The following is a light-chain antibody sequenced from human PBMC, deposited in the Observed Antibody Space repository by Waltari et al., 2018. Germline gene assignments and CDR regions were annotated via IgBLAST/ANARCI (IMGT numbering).Light chain of an antibody. CDR1: RGINNY. CDR2: DVS. J-gene: IGKJ5*01. Sequence: DVQMTQSPPSLSASVGDRVIITCRARRGINNYLAWFQQKPGRAPKSLIYDVSTVKSGVPSRFSGSGSGTDFTLTISSLQPEDFATYYCQQYNTYPITFGQGTRLEIK. V-gene: IGKV1-16*01. CDR3: QQYNTYPIT.